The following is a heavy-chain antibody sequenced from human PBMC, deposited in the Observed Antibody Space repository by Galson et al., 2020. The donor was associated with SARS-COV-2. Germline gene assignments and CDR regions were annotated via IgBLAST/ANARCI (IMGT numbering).Heavy chain of an antibody. CDR1: GFPFSSYS. D-gene: IGHD2-15*01. CDR2: ISAGSSYI. J-gene: IGHJ6*02. V-gene: IGHV3-21*01. CDR3: ARVGGMATTPANYYYYGLDV. Sequence: GESLKIPCAAPGFPFSSYSMNWVRQAPGKGLEWVSSISAGSSYIYYADSVKGRFTISRDNAKNSLYLQMNSLRAEDTAVYYCARVGGMATTPANYYYYGLDVWGQGTTVTVSS.